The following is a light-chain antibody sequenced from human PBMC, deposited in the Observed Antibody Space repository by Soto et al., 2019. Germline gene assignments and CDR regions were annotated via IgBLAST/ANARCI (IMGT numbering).Light chain of an antibody. CDR1: SSDIGGYNY. CDR3: TSCITANTRCV. CDR2: EVT. Sequence: QSALTQPASVSGSPGQSITISCTGTSSDIGGYNYVSWFQQHPGKVPKLVIFEVTNRPSGVSDRFSASKSGNTASLTITGLQPDDEADYYCTSCITANTRCVFGSGTKVTVL. V-gene: IGLV2-14*01. J-gene: IGLJ6*01.